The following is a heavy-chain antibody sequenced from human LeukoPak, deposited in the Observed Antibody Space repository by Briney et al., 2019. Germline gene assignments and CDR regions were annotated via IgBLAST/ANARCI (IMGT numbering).Heavy chain of an antibody. CDR3: ARVPAGDDYVWGSYRYQFDY. CDR2: ISAYNGNT. CDR1: GYTFTSYG. D-gene: IGHD3-16*02. Sequence: ASVKVSCKASGYTFTSYGISWVRQAPGRGLEWMGWISAYNGNTNYAQKLQGRVTMTTDTSTSTAYMELRSLRSDDTAVYYCARVPAGDDYVWGSYRYQFDYWGQGTLVTVSS. V-gene: IGHV1-18*01. J-gene: IGHJ4*02.